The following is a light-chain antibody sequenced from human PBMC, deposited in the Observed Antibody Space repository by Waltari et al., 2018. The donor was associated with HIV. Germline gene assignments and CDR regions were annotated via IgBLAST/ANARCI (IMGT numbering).Light chain of an antibody. CDR3: GVWDSTLKQWL. V-gene: IGLV1-47*01. Sequence: QSVLTQPLSASGAPGQTVTISCSGSTSNVEPQWVYWYQQLPGTAPKLLIYRNYQRPSGVPDRFSSSKSGASASLIISGLRSEDEADYFCGVWDSTLKQWLFGGRTKLTVL. CDR1: TSNVEPQW. CDR2: RNY. J-gene: IGLJ3*02.